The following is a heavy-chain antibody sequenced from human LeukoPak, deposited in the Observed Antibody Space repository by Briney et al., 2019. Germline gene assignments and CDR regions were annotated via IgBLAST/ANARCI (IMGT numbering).Heavy chain of an antibody. CDR1: GYRFTTFG. Sequence: GASLRVSCTASGYRFTTFGISRVRQAHGQGGEWMGCISAYNDNTNYAQHLQGRVTMTTNPSTSTAYMELRSLRSDDTAVYYCAIRTGTYPYYFDFWGQGTLVTVSS. CDR3: AIRTGTYPYYFDF. J-gene: IGHJ4*02. CDR2: ISAYNDNT. V-gene: IGHV1-18*01. D-gene: IGHD1-1*01.